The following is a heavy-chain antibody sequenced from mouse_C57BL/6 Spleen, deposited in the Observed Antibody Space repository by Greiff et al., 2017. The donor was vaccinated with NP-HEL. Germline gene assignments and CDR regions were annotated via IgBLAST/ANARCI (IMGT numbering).Heavy chain of an antibody. CDR2: ISDGGSYT. D-gene: IGHD1-1*01. CDR3: ARAFITTVVYWYFDV. CDR1: GFTFSSYA. Sequence: EVQLQESGGGLVKPGGSLKLSCAASGFTFSSYAMSWVRQTPEKRLEWVATISDGGSYTYYPDNVKGRFTISRDNAKNNLYLQMSHLKSEDTAMYYCARAFITTVVYWYFDVRGTGTTVTVSS. V-gene: IGHV5-4*01. J-gene: IGHJ1*03.